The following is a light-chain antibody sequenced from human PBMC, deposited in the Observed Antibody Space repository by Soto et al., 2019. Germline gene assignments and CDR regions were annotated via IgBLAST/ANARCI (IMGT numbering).Light chain of an antibody. J-gene: IGKJ4*01. CDR2: LGS. Sequence: DIVMTQSPLSLPVTPGEPASISCRSSQSLLYSNGYNYVDWYLQKPGQSPQLLFYLGSIRASGVPDRFSGSGSGTDFTLTISRVEAEDVGVYYCMQALQTPLTFGGGTKVDIK. CDR3: MQALQTPLT. V-gene: IGKV2-28*01. CDR1: QSLLYSNGYNY.